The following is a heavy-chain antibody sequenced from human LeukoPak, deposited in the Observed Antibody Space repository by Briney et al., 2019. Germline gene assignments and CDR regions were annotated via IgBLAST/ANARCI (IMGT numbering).Heavy chain of an antibody. J-gene: IGHJ4*02. Sequence: GGSLRLSCAASGFTFSSYGMHWVRQAPGKGLEWVAFISYDGSNKYHADSVKGRFTISRDNSKNTLSLQMNSLRAEDTAVYYCAKLPFYCSTTSCYAFDYWGQGTLVTVSS. CDR1: GFTFSSYG. V-gene: IGHV3-30*18. CDR3: AKLPFYCSTTSCYAFDY. D-gene: IGHD2-2*01. CDR2: ISYDGSNK.